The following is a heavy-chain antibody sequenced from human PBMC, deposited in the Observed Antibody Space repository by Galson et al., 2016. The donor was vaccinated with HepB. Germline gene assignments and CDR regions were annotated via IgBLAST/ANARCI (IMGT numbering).Heavy chain of an antibody. V-gene: IGHV3-7*03. CDR1: GFTFSSYW. D-gene: IGHD6-19*01. CDR2: IKQDGSDK. CDR3: ARAHFAVALGWDY. J-gene: IGHJ4*02. Sequence: LRLSCAASGFTFSSYWMSWVRKAPGKGLEWVANIKQDGSDKYYVDSVKGRFTISRDNAKKSPYLQMNSLRVEDTAVYYCARAHFAVALGWDYWGQGTQVTVST.